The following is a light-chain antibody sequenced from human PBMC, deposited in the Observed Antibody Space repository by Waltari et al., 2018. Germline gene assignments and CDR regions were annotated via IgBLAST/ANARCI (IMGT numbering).Light chain of an antibody. J-gene: IGLJ2*01. CDR3: LSYDSSLSCVV. Sequence: QSVLTQPPSVSGAPGQRFTISCTGSRSTIGAGYDVHWYHHLPGTAPNLLIYATSNRPPGAPDLSSGSQFATSATQVSGGLQAEEEADYDGLSYDSSLSCVVFRVGTKLTV. CDR2: ATS. CDR1: RSTIGAGYD. V-gene: IGLV1-40*01.